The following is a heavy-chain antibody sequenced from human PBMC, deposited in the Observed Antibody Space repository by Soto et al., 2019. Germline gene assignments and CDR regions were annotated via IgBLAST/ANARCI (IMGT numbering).Heavy chain of an antibody. D-gene: IGHD3-22*01. J-gene: IGHJ4*02. CDR1: CYSISSGYY. CDR2: MYHSGST. V-gene: IGHV4-38-2*01. CDR3: ARVSYFDGGGFFYYFDY. Sequence: SETLSLTCAVSCYSISSGYYWGWIRQPPGKGLQWIGNMYHSGSTYYNPSLKSRVTISIDTSKNQFSLKLSSVTAADEAIYYCARVSYFDGGGFFYYFDYWGQGTLVTVSS.